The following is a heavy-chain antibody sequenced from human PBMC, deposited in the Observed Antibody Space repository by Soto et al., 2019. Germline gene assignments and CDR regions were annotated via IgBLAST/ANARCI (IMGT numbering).Heavy chain of an antibody. CDR3: ARELLYYYDSTSKKNAFDI. V-gene: IGHV4-30-4*01. Sequence: SETLSLTCTVSGVSISSGDYYWSWIRQPPGKGLEWIGYIYYSGSTYYNPSLKSRVTISVDTSKNQFSLKLSSVTAADTAVYYCARELLYYYDSTSKKNAFDIWGQGTMVTVSS. CDR2: IYYSGST. CDR1: GVSISSGDYY. J-gene: IGHJ3*02. D-gene: IGHD3-22*01.